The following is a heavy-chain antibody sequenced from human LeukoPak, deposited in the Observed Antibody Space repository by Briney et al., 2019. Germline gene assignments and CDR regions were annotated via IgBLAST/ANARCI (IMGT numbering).Heavy chain of an antibody. Sequence: ASVKVSCKASGYTFTSYGISWVRQAPGQGLEWMGWISAYNGNTNYAQKLQGRVTMTTDTSTSTAYMELSSLRSEDTAVYYCARAHPSAFYDVREYYYYMDVWGKGTTVTVSS. V-gene: IGHV1-18*01. CDR1: GYTFTSYG. D-gene: IGHD2/OR15-2a*01. CDR3: ARAHPSAFYDVREYYYYMDV. CDR2: ISAYNGNT. J-gene: IGHJ6*03.